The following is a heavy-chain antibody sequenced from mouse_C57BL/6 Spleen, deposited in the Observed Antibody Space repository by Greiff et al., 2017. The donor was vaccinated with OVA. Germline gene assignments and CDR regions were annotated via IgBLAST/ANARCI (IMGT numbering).Heavy chain of an antibody. Sequence: EVKLMESGPELVKPGASVKIPCKASGYTFTDYNMDWVKQSHGKSLEWIGDINPNNGGTIYNQKFKGKATLTVDKSSSTAYMELRSLTSEDTAVYYCASRIPTYYAMDYWGQGTSVTVSS. CDR3: ASRIPTYYAMDY. J-gene: IGHJ4*01. D-gene: IGHD5-2*01. V-gene: IGHV1-18*01. CDR2: INPNNGGT. CDR1: GYTFTDYN.